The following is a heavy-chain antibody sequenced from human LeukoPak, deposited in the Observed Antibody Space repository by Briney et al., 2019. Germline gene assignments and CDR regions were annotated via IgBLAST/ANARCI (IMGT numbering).Heavy chain of an antibody. CDR3: ARDHYDFWSGYYKPNWFDP. D-gene: IGHD3-3*01. Sequence: GASVKVSCKASGGTFSSYAISWVRQAPGQGLEWMGGIIPIFGTANYAQKFQGRVTITADESTSTAYMELSSLRSEDTAVYYCARDHYDFWSGYYKPNWFDPWGQGTLVTVSS. CDR2: IIPIFGTA. J-gene: IGHJ5*02. CDR1: GGTFSSYA. V-gene: IGHV1-69*13.